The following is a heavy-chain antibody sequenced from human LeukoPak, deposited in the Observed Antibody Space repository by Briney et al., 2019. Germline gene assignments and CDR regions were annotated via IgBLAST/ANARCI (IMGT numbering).Heavy chain of an antibody. V-gene: IGHV1-69*06. CDR2: IIPIFGTA. D-gene: IGHD2-15*01. J-gene: IGHJ4*02. CDR3: ALGVEGPFDY. Sequence: ASVKVTCKASGGTFSSYAISWVRQAPGQGLEWMGGIIPIFGTANYAQKFQGRVTITADKSTSTAYMELSSLRSEDTAVYYCALGVEGPFDYWGQGTLVTVSS. CDR1: GGTFSSYA.